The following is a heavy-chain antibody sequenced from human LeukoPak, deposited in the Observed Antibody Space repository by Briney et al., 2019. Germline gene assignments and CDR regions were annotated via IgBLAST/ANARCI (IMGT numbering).Heavy chain of an antibody. Sequence: PSETLSLTCTVSGGPISSYYWSWIRQPPGKGLEWVGYIYYSGSTNYNPSLKSRVTISVDTSKNQFSLKLSSVTAADTAVYYCARGRSTVTTRRGGWFDPWGQGTLVTVSS. J-gene: IGHJ5*02. CDR3: ARGRSTVTTRRGGWFDP. D-gene: IGHD4-17*01. V-gene: IGHV4-59*01. CDR2: IYYSGST. CDR1: GGPISSYY.